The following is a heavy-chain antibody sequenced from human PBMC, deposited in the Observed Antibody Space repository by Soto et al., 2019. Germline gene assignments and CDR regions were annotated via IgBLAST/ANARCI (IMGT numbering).Heavy chain of an antibody. CDR1: GGSISSGGYY. CDR2: IYYSGST. CDR3: ARQIAYGSSSRRFDY. Sequence: QVQLQESGPGLVKPSQTLSLTCTVSGGSISSGGYYWSWIRQHPGKGLEWIGYIYYSGSTYYNPSLKSRVTISIDTSNNQFSLKLSSVTAAYTAVYYSARQIAYGSSSRRFDYWGQGTLVTVSS. D-gene: IGHD6-13*01. J-gene: IGHJ4*02. V-gene: IGHV4-31*03.